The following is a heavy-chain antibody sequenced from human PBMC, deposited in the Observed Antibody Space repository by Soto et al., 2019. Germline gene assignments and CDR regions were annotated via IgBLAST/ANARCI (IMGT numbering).Heavy chain of an antibody. CDR1: GFTFDDYA. J-gene: IGHJ6*02. D-gene: IGHD3-3*01. CDR3: AKDMDFWSGYLTSVGMDV. V-gene: IGHV3-9*01. CDR2: ISWNSGSI. Sequence: EVQLLESGGGLVQPGGSLRLSCAASGFTFDDYAMHWVRQAPGKGLEWVSGISWNSGSIGYADSVKGRFTISRDNAKNSLYLQMNSLRAEDTALYYCAKDMDFWSGYLTSVGMDVWGQGTTVTVSS.